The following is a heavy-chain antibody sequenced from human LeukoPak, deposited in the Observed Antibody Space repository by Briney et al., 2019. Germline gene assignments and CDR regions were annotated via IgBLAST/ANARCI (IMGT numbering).Heavy chain of an antibody. CDR1: GFTFSSYA. V-gene: IGHV3-23*01. D-gene: IGHD3-10*01. CDR2: ISGSGGST. Sequence: PGGSLRLSCAASGFTFSSYAMSWVRQAPGKGLEWVSAISGSGGSTYYADSVKGRFTISRDNAKNSLYLQMNSLRAEDTAVYYCAGGSGRRPNWFDPWGQGTLVTVSS. J-gene: IGHJ5*02. CDR3: AGGSGRRPNWFDP.